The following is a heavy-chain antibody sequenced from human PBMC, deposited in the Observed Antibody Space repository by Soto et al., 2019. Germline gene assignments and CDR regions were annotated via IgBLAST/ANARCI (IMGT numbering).Heavy chain of an antibody. CDR3: AQRSSIAVTGAEVSDL. V-gene: IGHV3-30*03. CDR2: ISYDGSPK. J-gene: IGHJ2*01. Sequence: GGSLRLSCAATGFTFNNYGMHWVRQAPGTGLEWVTLISYDGSPKYYADSVKGRFTISRDNSTSTLYLHLNSLRAEDTAVYFCAQRSSIAVTGAEVSDLWGRGTLVAVSS. D-gene: IGHD6-19*01. CDR1: GFTFNNYG.